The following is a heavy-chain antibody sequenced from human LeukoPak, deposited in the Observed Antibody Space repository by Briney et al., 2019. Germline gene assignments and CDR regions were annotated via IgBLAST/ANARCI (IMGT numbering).Heavy chain of an antibody. Sequence: ASVKVSRKASGYTFTSNDINWVRQATGQGLEWMGWINPNSGGTNYAQKFQGRVTMTRDTSISTAYMELSRLRSDDTAVYYCARDAFCSSTSCYTAGFDYWGQGTLVTVSS. CDR2: INPNSGGT. CDR3: ARDAFCSSTSCYTAGFDY. J-gene: IGHJ4*02. V-gene: IGHV1-2*02. D-gene: IGHD2-2*02. CDR1: GYTFTSND.